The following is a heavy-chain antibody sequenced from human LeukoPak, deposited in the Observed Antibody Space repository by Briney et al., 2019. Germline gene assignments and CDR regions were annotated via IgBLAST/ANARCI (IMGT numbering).Heavy chain of an antibody. Sequence: EASVKVSCKASGYTFTSYGISWVRQTPGQGLEWMGWISAYNGNTNYAQKLQGRVTMTTDTSTSTAYMELRSLRSDDTAVYYCARLASSGYYQPTDYFDYWGQGTLVTVSS. CDR1: GYTFTSYG. CDR3: ARLASSGYYQPTDYFDY. J-gene: IGHJ4*02. CDR2: ISAYNGNT. D-gene: IGHD3-22*01. V-gene: IGHV1-18*01.